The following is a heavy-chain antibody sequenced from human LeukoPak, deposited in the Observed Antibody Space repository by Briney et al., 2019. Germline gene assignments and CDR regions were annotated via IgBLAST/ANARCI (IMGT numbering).Heavy chain of an antibody. CDR2: IYPGDSDT. V-gene: IGHV5-51*01. D-gene: IGHD5-24*01. Sequence: GESLKISCKGSGYSFTHYWIAWVRQMPGKGLEWMGIIYPGDSDTRYSPSFQGQVTISADKSISTAYLQWSSLKASDTAMYYCASRDGYNSWAFDYWGQGTLVTVSS. CDR3: ASRDGYNSWAFDY. CDR1: GYSFTHYW. J-gene: IGHJ4*02.